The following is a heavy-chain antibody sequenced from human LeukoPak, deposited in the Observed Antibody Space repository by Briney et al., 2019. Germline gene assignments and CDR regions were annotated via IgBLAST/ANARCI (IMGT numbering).Heavy chain of an antibody. CDR3: ARDGTWQYLVPDY. CDR2: ISTTGADT. Sequence: GGSLRLSCATSGFAFSSYAMSWVRQAPGQGLEWVSGISTTGADTYYADSVKGRLTISRDNAKNSLYLQMNSLRVEDTAVYYCARDGTWQYLVPDYWGQGTLVTVSS. CDR1: GFAFSSYA. J-gene: IGHJ4*02. D-gene: IGHD6-13*01. V-gene: IGHV3-23*01.